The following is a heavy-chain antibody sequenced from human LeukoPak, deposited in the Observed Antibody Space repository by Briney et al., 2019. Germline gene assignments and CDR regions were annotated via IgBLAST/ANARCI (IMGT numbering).Heavy chain of an antibody. CDR1: GGSVSSYY. J-gene: IGHJ5*02. V-gene: IGHV4-59*02. CDR3: ARDGTVATNWFDP. Sequence: SETLSLTCTVSGGSVSSYYWSWIRQPPGKGLEWIGYIKSSGSSNCNPSLKSRVTISMDTSKDQFSLRLNSVTAADTAVYYCARDGTVATNWFDPWGQGTLVTVSS. CDR2: IKSSGSS. D-gene: IGHD5-12*01.